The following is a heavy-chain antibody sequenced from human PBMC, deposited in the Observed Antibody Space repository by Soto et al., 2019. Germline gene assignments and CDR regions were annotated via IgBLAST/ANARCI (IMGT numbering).Heavy chain of an antibody. J-gene: IGHJ5*02. V-gene: IGHV1-69*13. CDR1: GGTFSSYA. CDR2: IIPIFGTA. CDR3: ARVAAAGGSNWFDP. Sequence: SVKVSCKASGGTFSSYAISWVRQAPGQGLEWMGGIIPIFGTANYAQKFQGRVTITADESTSTAYMELSSLRSEDTAVYYCARVAAAGGSNWFDPWGQGTLVTVSS. D-gene: IGHD6-13*01.